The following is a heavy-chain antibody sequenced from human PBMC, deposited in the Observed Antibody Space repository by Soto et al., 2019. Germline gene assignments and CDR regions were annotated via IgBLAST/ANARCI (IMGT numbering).Heavy chain of an antibody. D-gene: IGHD3-22*01. V-gene: IGHV4-31*03. CDR2: IYYSGST. CDR3: AREGVRPYYYDSSGYLGDAFDI. J-gene: IGHJ3*02. CDR1: GGSISSGGYY. Sequence: SETLSLTCTVSGGSISSGGYYWSWIRQHPGKGLEWIGYIYYSGSTYYNPSLKSRVTISVDTSKNQFSLKLSSVTAADTAVYYCAREGVRPYYYDSSGYLGDAFDIWGQGTMVTVS.